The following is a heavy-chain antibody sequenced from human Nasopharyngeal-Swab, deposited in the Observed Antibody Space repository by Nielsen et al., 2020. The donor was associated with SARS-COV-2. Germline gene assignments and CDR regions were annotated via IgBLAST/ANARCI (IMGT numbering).Heavy chain of an antibody. CDR2: ISYDGSNK. D-gene: IGHD1-26*01. V-gene: IGHV3-30*18. CDR3: AKGNPWGLPAFDI. Sequence: WIRQPPGKGLEWVAVISYDGSNKYYADSVKGRFTISRDNSKNTLYLQMNSLRAEDTAVYYCAKGNPWGLPAFDIWGQGTMVTVSS. J-gene: IGHJ3*02.